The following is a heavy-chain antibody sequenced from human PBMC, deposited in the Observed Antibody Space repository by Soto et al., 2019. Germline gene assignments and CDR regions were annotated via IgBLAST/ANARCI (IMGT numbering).Heavy chain of an antibody. CDR3: AKNSVPEKTRDYYDSSGYYYDFYYFAY. CDR1: GFTFSSYA. Sequence: QPGGSLRLSCAASGFTFSSYAMSWVRQAPGKGLEWVSAISGSGGSTYYADSVKGRFTISRDNSKNTLYLQMNSLRAEDTAVYYCAKNSVPEKTRDYYDSSGYYYDFYYFAYWGQGTLVTV. V-gene: IGHV3-23*01. CDR2: ISGSGGST. J-gene: IGHJ4*02. D-gene: IGHD3-22*01.